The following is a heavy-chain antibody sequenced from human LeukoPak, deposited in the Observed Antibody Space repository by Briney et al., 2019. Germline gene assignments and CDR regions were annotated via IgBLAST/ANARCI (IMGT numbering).Heavy chain of an antibody. V-gene: IGHV3-21*01. Sequence: GGSLRLSCAASGFTFSSYSMNWVRQAPGKGLEWVSSISSSSSYIYYADSVKGRFTISRDNAKNSLYLQMNSLRAEDTAVYYCARAISGYDPYYFDYWGQGTLVTVSS. CDR3: ARAISGYDPYYFDY. D-gene: IGHD5-12*01. CDR2: ISSSSSYI. CDR1: GFTFSSYS. J-gene: IGHJ4*02.